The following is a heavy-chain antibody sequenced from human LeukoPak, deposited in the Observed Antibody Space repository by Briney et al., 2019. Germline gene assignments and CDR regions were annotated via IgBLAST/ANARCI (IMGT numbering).Heavy chain of an antibody. CDR3: ARDPLVTEPMDV. D-gene: IGHD2-21*02. Sequence: GASVKVSCKASGYTFTSYGISWVRQAPGQGLEWMGRIIPILGIANYAQKFQGRVTITADKSTSTAYMELSSLRSEDTAVYYCARDPLVTEPMDVWGKGTTVTVSS. CDR2: IIPILGIA. CDR1: GYTFTSYG. J-gene: IGHJ6*03. V-gene: IGHV1-69*04.